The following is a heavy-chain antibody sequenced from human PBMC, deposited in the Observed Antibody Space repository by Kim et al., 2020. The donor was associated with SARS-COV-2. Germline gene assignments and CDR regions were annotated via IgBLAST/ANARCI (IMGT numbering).Heavy chain of an antibody. CDR3: ARGKDYGDYELGY. V-gene: IGHV1-8*01. Sequence: AQKFQGRVTMTRNTSVSTAYMQLSSLRCEDTAVYYCARGKDYGDYELGYWGQGTLVTVSS. J-gene: IGHJ4*02. D-gene: IGHD4-17*01.